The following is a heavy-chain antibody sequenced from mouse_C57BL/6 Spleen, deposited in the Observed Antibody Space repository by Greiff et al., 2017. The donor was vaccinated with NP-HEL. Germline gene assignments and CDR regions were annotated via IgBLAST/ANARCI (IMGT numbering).Heavy chain of an antibody. V-gene: IGHV1-53*01. CDR2: INPSNGGT. J-gene: IGHJ3*01. CDR3: ARDGDSNYGLFAY. D-gene: IGHD2-5*01. Sequence: VQLQQPGTELVKPGASVKLSCKASGYTFTSYWMHWVKQRPEQGLEWIGNINPSNGGTNYNEKFKSKATLTVDKSSSTAYMQLSSLTSEDSAVYYCARDGDSNYGLFAYWGQGTLVTVSA. CDR1: GYTFTSYW.